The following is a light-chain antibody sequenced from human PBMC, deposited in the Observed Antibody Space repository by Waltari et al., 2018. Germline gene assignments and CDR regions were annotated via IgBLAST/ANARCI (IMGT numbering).Light chain of an antibody. Sequence: QSALTQPASVSGSPGQSITISCTGSSNNIGFYDLVSWYQQHPGKAPKLIIFDVIKRPSWFSDRFSGSKSGNTASLTISGLQTEDDADYYCCSYSGSGSFPYVFGPGTRVAVL. J-gene: IGLJ1*01. V-gene: IGLV2-23*02. CDR1: SNNIGFYDL. CDR2: DVI. CDR3: CSYSGSGSFPYV.